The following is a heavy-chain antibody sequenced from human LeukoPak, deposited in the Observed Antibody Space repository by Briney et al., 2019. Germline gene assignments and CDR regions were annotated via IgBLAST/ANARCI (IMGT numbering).Heavy chain of an antibody. D-gene: IGHD6-19*01. CDR3: ARGSSSAYLRVKLDS. Sequence: GGSLRLSCAASGFTFSSYAMSWVRQAPGKGLEWVSAISGSGGSTYYADSVKGRFTISRDNSKNTLYLQMNCLRAEDTAVYYCARGSSSAYLRVKLDSWGQGTLVTVSS. V-gene: IGHV3-23*01. CDR2: ISGSGGST. J-gene: IGHJ4*02. CDR1: GFTFSSYA.